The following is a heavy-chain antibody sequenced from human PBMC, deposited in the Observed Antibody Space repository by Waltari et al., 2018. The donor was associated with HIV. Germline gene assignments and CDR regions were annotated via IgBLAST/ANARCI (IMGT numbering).Heavy chain of an antibody. CDR2: MNLDRGNT. CDR3: ARRASSWYENRENYFYGMDV. J-gene: IGHJ6*02. Sequence: QVQLVQSGAEVKKPGASVKVSCKAFGYTFTSYDINWVRQATGQGLEWMGWMNLDRGNTGNAKECQGRVTMNRKTSITTAYMELSGLRSEDTAVYYCARRASSWYENRENYFYGMDVWGQGTTVTVSS. D-gene: IGHD6-13*01. CDR1: GYTFTSYD. V-gene: IGHV1-8*01.